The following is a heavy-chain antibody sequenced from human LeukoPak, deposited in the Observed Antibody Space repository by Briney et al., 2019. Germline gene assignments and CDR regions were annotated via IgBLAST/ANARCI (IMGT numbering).Heavy chain of an antibody. D-gene: IGHD3-22*01. CDR2: INPNSGGT. Sequence: ASVKVSCKASGYTFTGYYMHWVRQAPGQGLEWMGRINPNSGGTNYAQKFQGRVTMTRDTSISTAYMELSRLRSDDTAVYYCARVHDSSGYYLLTGRKNFDYWGQGTLVTVSS. CDR3: ARVHDSSGYYLLTGRKNFDY. CDR1: GYTFTGYY. V-gene: IGHV1-2*06. J-gene: IGHJ4*02.